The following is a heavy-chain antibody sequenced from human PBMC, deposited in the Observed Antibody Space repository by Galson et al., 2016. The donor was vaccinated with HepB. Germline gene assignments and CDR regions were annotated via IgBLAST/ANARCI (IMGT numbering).Heavy chain of an antibody. CDR3: ARDGGGAGYDFWSGYYTNWFDP. D-gene: IGHD3-3*01. CDR1: GDSVSSYY. J-gene: IGHJ5*02. CDR2: IYYSGST. Sequence: ETLSLTCTVSGDSVSSYYWSWIRQPPGRGLEWIGYIYYSGSTNYNPSLKSRVTMSVDTSKNQFSLKLNSVTAADTAVYYCARDGGGAGYDFWSGYYTNWFDPWGQGTLVSVSS. V-gene: IGHV4-59*02.